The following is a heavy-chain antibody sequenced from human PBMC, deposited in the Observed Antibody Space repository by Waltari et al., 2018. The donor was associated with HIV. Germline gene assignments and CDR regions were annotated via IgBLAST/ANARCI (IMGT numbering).Heavy chain of an antibody. Sequence: EVQLVESGGGLVQPGPALRLSCVASGFNFDAHAMHWVRQVPEKGLEWVSGISWNSNYIGYADSVKGRFTISRDNAKNSLYLQMNSLRAEDTAFYYCAKDKDLWGTYRGFYMDGWGKGTTVIVSS. D-gene: IGHD3-16*02. V-gene: IGHV3-9*01. CDR3: AKDKDLWGTYRGFYMDG. J-gene: IGHJ6*03. CDR2: ISWNSNYI. CDR1: GFNFDAHA.